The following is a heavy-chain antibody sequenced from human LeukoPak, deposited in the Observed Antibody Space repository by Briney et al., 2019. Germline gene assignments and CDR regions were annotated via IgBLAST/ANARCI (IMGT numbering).Heavy chain of an antibody. CDR2: INHSGST. J-gene: IGHJ2*01. CDR3: ARTTVAPFDWYFDL. Sequence: SETLSLTCAVYGGSFSGYYWSWIRQPPGKGLEWIGEINHSGSTNYNPSLKSRVTISVDKSKNQFSLKLSSVTAADTAVYYCARTTVAPFDWYFDLWGRGTLVTVSS. CDR1: GGSFSGYY. V-gene: IGHV4-34*01. D-gene: IGHD4-23*01.